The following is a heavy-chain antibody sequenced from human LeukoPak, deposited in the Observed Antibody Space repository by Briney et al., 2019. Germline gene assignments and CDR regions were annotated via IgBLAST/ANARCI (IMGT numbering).Heavy chain of an antibody. CDR1: GYTFTGYY. D-gene: IGHD2-15*01. V-gene: IGHV1-2*06. CDR3: ARDCSGGSCYSH. Sequence: GASVKVSCKASGYTFTGYYMHRVRQAPGQGLEWMGRINPNSGGTNYAQKFQGRVTMTRDTSISTAYMELSRLRSDDTAVYYCARDCSGGSCYSHWGQGTLVTVSS. CDR2: INPNSGGT. J-gene: IGHJ4*02.